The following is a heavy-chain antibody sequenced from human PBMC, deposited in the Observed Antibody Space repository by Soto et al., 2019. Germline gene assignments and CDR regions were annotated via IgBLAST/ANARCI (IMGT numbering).Heavy chain of an antibody. J-gene: IGHJ4*02. D-gene: IGHD3-16*02. Sequence: GWSLRLSCSASGFTFGGYGMHWVRQAPGKGLGWVAVISNDGRNKYYGDSVRGRFTISRDNSKNTLDLQMNSMRPEDTAVYHCGKHRVIEHASRASQGQWGKGTVVT. CDR1: GFTFGGYG. CDR3: GKHRVIEHASRASQGQ. V-gene: IGHV3-30*18. CDR2: ISNDGRNK.